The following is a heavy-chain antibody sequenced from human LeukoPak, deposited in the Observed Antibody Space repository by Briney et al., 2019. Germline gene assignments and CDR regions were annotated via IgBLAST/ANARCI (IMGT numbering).Heavy chain of an antibody. CDR3: AKDIVVVPAAMGSFDY. CDR1: GFTFDDYA. D-gene: IGHD2-2*01. CDR2: ISGSGGST. J-gene: IGHJ4*02. V-gene: IGHV3-23*01. Sequence: GGSLRLSCAASGFTFDDYAMSWVRQAPGKGLEWVSAISGSGGSTYYADSVKGRFTISRDNSKNTLYLQMNSLRAEDTAVYYCAKDIVVVPAAMGSFDYWGQGTLVTVSS.